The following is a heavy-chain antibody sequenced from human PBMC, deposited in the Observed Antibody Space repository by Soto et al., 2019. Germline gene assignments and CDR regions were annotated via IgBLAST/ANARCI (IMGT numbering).Heavy chain of an antibody. D-gene: IGHD3-16*01. CDR3: SLRLGGPGRLYFDY. J-gene: IGHJ4*02. CDR2: IYYSGST. Sequence: SETLSLTCTVSGGSISSGGYYWSWIRQHPGKGLEWIGYIYYSGSTYYNPSLKSRVTISVDTSKNQFSLKLSSVTAADTAVYYFSLRLGGPGRLYFDYWGQGTLVTVSS. V-gene: IGHV4-31*03. CDR1: GGSISSGGYY.